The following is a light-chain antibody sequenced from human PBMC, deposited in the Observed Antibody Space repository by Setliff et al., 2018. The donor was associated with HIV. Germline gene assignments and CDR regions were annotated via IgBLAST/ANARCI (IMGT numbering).Light chain of an antibody. Sequence: QSVLTQPPSVSGAPGQRVTMSCTGSSSNIGAGYDVHWYQQLPGTAPRLLIYDNNDRPSGVPDRFSGSKSGTSASPAITGLQAEDEADYYCSSYTNITTRVFGTGTKVTVL. CDR3: SSYTNITTRV. J-gene: IGLJ1*01. V-gene: IGLV1-40*01. CDR1: SSNIGAGYD. CDR2: DNN.